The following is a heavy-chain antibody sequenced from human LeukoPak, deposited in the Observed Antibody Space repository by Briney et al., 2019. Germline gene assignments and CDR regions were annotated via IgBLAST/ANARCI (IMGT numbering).Heavy chain of an antibody. D-gene: IGHD2-15*01. CDR1: GGSISSYY. V-gene: IGHV4-4*09. CDR2: IYTSGST. J-gene: IGHJ5*02. Sequence: PSETLSLTCTVSGGSISSYYWSWIRQPPGKGLEWIGYIYTSGSTNYNPSLKSRVTISVDTSKNQFSLKLSSVTAADTAVYYCARRTYCGGGSCPWGWFDPWGQGTLVTVSS. CDR3: ARRTYCGGGSCPWGWFDP.